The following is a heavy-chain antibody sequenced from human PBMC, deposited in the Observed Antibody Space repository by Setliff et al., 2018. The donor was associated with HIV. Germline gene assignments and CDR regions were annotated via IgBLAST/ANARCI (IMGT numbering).Heavy chain of an antibody. V-gene: IGHV1-2*02. J-gene: IGHJ5*02. Sequence: ASVKVSCKASGYTFTDYFIHWVRQAPGQGLEWMGWISPHNGDTTIPQRFQGRVTMTTDTSINTAYMELRGLRSDDTAVYYCARQLSHSLEAWGQGTLVTVSS. CDR1: GYTFTDYF. D-gene: IGHD1-1*01. CDR3: ARQLSHSLEA. CDR2: ISPHNGDT.